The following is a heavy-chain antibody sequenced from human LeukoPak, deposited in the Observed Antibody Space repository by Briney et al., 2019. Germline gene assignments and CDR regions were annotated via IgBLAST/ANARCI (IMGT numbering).Heavy chain of an antibody. CDR3: ARDSAGNDY. D-gene: IGHD6-13*01. Sequence: QSGGSLRLSCEASGFTFSTYWMRWVRQAPGKGLEWVANIKQDGSEKYYVDSVKGRFTISRDNAKNSLYLQMNSLRAEDTAMYYCARDSAGNDYWGQGTLVTVSS. CDR1: GFTFSTYW. CDR2: IKQDGSEK. J-gene: IGHJ4*02. V-gene: IGHV3-7*01.